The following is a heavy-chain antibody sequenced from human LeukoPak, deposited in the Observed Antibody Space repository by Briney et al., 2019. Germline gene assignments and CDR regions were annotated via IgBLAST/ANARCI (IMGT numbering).Heavy chain of an antibody. CDR1: GYTFTSYG. J-gene: IGHJ5*02. CDR3: ARAPRITMVRGVIYWFDP. V-gene: IGHV1-8*03. D-gene: IGHD3-10*01. CDR2: MNPSSGNT. Sequence: VASVKVSCKASGYTFTSYGINWVRQATGQGLEWMGWMNPSSGNTGYAQKFQGRVTITRNTSISTAYMELSSLRSEDTAVYYRARAPRITMVRGVIYWFDPWGQGTLVTVSS.